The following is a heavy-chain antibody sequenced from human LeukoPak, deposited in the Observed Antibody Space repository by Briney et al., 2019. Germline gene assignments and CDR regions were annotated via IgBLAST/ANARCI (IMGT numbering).Heavy chain of an antibody. J-gene: IGHJ4*02. D-gene: IGHD3-22*01. CDR3: TTYYYDSSGYPVDY. CDR2: IRSKAYGGTT. V-gene: IGHV3-49*03. Sequence: PGGSPRLSCTASGFTFGDYAMSWFRQAPGKGLEWVGFIRSKAYGGTTEYAASVKGRFTISRDDSKSIAYLQMNSLKTEDTAVYYCTTYYYDSSGYPVDYWGQGTLVTVSS. CDR1: GFTFGDYA.